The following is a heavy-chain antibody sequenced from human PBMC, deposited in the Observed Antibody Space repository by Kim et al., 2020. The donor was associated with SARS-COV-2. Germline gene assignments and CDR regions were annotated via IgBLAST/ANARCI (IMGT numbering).Heavy chain of an antibody. CDR1: GASISSYY. Sequence: SETLSLTCTVSGASISSYYLRWIRQPPGKGLEWIGYIYYSGSTKYNPSLKSRVTISVDTSKNQFSLKLSSVTAADTAVYYCARDKGIYGSGSYSWFDPWGQGTLVTVSS. CDR3: ARDKGIYGSGSYSWFDP. CDR2: IYYSGST. V-gene: IGHV4-59*13. D-gene: IGHD3-10*01. J-gene: IGHJ5*02.